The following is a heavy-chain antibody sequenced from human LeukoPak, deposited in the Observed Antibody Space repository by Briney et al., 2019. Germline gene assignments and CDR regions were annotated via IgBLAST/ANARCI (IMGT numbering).Heavy chain of an antibody. V-gene: IGHV3-33*08. CDR2: ILSDGSKD. D-gene: IGHD3-22*01. CDR3: VRDDDRPDNGLDY. CDR1: GFTFSSYG. Sequence: GGSLRLSCAASGFTFSSYGMHWVRQVPGKGLEWVAVILSDGSKDFYADSVKGRFTISRDNSKNTLYLQMNSLRAEDTALYHCVRDDDRPDNGLDYWGQGTLVTVSS. J-gene: IGHJ4*02.